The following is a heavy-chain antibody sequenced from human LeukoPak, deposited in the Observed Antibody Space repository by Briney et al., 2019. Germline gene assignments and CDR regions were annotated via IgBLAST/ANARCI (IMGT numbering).Heavy chain of an antibody. Sequence: PSETLSLTCTVSGGSISSYYCSWTRQPAGKGLEWIGRIYTSGNTNYNPSLKSRVTMPVDTSKNQFSLKLSSVTAADTAVYYCARHGGAAYYDFWNGYSSSTDYYYMDVWGKGTTVTVSS. CDR2: IYTSGNT. V-gene: IGHV4-4*07. D-gene: IGHD3-3*01. J-gene: IGHJ6*03. CDR3: ARHGGAAYYDFWNGYSSSTDYYYMDV. CDR1: GGSISSYY.